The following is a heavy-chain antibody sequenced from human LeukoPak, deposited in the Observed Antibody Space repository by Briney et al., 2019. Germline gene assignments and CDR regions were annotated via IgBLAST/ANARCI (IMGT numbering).Heavy chain of an antibody. CDR1: GYTLTRYG. CDR3: ARFSGVVVPAAIYYYYYMDV. V-gene: IGHV1-18*01. CDR2: IRAYKGNT. J-gene: IGHJ6*03. Sequence: ASVQASCKASGYTLTRYGISWVRQAPGQGLEWMGWIRAYKGNTKYAQKRQGRDTMTTDTSTSTAYVELRSLRSDDTAVYYCARFSGVVVPAAIYYYYYMDVWGKGTTVTVSS. D-gene: IGHD2-2*01.